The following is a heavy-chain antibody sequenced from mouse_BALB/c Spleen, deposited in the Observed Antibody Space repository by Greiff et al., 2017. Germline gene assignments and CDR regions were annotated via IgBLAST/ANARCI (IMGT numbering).Heavy chain of an antibody. Sequence: QVHVKQSGAELARPGASVKLSCKASGYTFTSYWMQWVKQRPGQGLEWIGAIYPGDGDTRYTQKFKGKATLTADKSSSTAYMQLSSLASEDSAVYYCARSDYYGYVWYFDVWGAGTTVTVSS. D-gene: IGHD1-2*01. CDR2: IYPGDGDT. CDR1: GYTFTSYW. CDR3: ARSDYYGYVWYFDV. V-gene: IGHV1-87*01. J-gene: IGHJ1*01.